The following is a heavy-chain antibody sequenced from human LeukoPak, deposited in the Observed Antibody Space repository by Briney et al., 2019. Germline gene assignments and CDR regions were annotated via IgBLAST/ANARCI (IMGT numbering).Heavy chain of an antibody. CDR2: ISSSGSTT. J-gene: IGHJ4*02. Sequence: GGSLRLSCAASGFTFSSYEMNWVRQAPGKGLEWVSYISSSGSTTYYADSVKGRFTISRDNAKNSLYLQMNSLRAEDTAVYYCARAYRNYGDYWGQGTLVTVSS. V-gene: IGHV3-48*03. CDR3: ARAYRNYGDY. D-gene: IGHD4-11*01. CDR1: GFTFSSYE.